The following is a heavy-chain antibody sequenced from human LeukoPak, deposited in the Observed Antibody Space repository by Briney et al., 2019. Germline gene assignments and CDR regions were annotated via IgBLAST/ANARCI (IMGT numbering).Heavy chain of an antibody. CDR1: GGSFSGYY. V-gene: IGHV4-34*01. D-gene: IGHD1-14*01. J-gene: IGHJ6*02. CDR3: ARGQNQYYYYGMDV. Sequence: SETLSLTCAVYGGSFSGYYWSWIRQPPGKGLEWIGEIHHSGSTNYNPSLKSRVTISVDTSKNQFSLKLSSVTAADTAVYYCARGQNQYYYYGMDVWGQGTTVTVSS. CDR2: IHHSGST.